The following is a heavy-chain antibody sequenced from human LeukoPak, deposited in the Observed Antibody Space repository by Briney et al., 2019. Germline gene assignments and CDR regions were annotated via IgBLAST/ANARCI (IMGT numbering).Heavy chain of an antibody. Sequence: GRSLRLSCAASGFTFDDYAMHWVRHAPGKGLEWVSGISWNSGSIGYADSVKGRFTISRDNAKNSLYLQMNSLRAEDTALYYCAKGNQLLWFGELSEDYFDYWGQGTLVTVSS. V-gene: IGHV3-9*01. CDR2: ISWNSGSI. J-gene: IGHJ4*02. D-gene: IGHD3-10*01. CDR3: AKGNQLLWFGELSEDYFDY. CDR1: GFTFDDYA.